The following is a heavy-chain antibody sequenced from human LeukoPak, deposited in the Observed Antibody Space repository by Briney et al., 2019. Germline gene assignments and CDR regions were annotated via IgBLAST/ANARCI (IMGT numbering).Heavy chain of an antibody. CDR3: ARGLPPRTPYYYGSGSYPLSGWFDP. Sequence: GGSLRLSCAASGFTFSSYGMHWVRQAPGKGLEWEAVISYDVSNKYYADSVKGRFTISRDNSKNTLYLQMNSLRAEDTAVYYCARGLPPRTPYYYGSGSYPLSGWFDPWGQGILVTVSS. V-gene: IGHV3-30*03. D-gene: IGHD3-10*01. CDR1: GFTFSSYG. J-gene: IGHJ5*02. CDR2: ISYDVSNK.